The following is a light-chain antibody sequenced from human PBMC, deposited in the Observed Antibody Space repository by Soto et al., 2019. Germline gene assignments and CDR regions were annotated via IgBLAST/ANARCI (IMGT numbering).Light chain of an antibody. CDR2: AAS. Sequence: IPFTEAASVVSASVAGGATGACQASQGISSNLAWYQQKPGKAPKLLIYAASTLQSGVPSRFSGSGSGTEITLTISSLQPEDFATYYCQQFNSYPTTFGQGTRLEIK. CDR1: QGISSN. V-gene: IGKV1-9*01. CDR3: QQFNSYPTT. J-gene: IGKJ5*01.